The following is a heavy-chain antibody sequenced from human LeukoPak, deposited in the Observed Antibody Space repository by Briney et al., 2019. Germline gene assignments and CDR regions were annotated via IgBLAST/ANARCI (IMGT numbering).Heavy chain of an antibody. CDR2: ISWNSGSI. CDR3: AKDAYSSSTTPGDY. D-gene: IGHD6-6*01. V-gene: IGHV3-9*01. Sequence: GRSLRLSCAASGFTFDDYAMHWVRQAPGKGLEWVSGISWNSGSIGYADSVKGRFTISRDNAKNSLYLQMNSLRAEDTALYYCAKDAYSSSTTPGDYWGQGTLVTVSS. CDR1: GFTFDDYA. J-gene: IGHJ4*02.